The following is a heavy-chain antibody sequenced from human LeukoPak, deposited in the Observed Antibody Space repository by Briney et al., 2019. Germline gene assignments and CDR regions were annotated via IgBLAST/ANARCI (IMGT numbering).Heavy chain of an antibody. CDR3: ARFDVCSGGSCYNAFDI. D-gene: IGHD2-15*01. J-gene: IGHJ3*02. CDR1: GFTFSSYW. Sequence: GGSLRLSCAASGFTFSSYWMSWVRQAPGKGLEWVANIKQDGSEKYYVDSVKGRFTISRDNAKNSLYLQMNSLRAEDTAVYCCARFDVCSGGSCYNAFDIWGQGTMVTVSS. CDR2: IKQDGSEK. V-gene: IGHV3-7*01.